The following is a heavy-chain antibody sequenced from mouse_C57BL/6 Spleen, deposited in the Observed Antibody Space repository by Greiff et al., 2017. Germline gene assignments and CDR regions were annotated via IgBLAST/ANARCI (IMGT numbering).Heavy chain of an antibody. CDR2: IDPSDSET. D-gene: IGHD2-4*01. V-gene: IGHV1-52*01. CDR3: AGGCTRIGGGFAD. Sequence: VQLQQPGAELVRPGSSVKLSCKASGYTFTSYWMHWVKQRPIQGLEWIGNIDPSDSETHYNQKFKDKATWTVDKSSSTAYMQLSSLTSEDSVVYYCAGGCTRIGGGFADWGQGTLVTVSA. J-gene: IGHJ3*01. CDR1: GYTFTSYW.